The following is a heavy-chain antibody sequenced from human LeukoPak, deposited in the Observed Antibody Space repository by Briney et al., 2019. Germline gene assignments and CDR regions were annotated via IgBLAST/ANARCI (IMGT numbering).Heavy chain of an antibody. D-gene: IGHD6-19*01. V-gene: IGHV3-64*01. J-gene: IGHJ4*02. CDR2: ISSNGGGT. CDR3: ARDRGQWLVSYYFDY. Sequence: GGSLRLSCAASGFTFSSYAMHWVRQAPGKGLEYVSAISSNGGGTYYANSVKGRFTISRDNSKNTLYLQMGSLRAEDMAVYYCARDRGQWLVSYYFDYWGQGTLVTVSS. CDR1: GFTFSSYA.